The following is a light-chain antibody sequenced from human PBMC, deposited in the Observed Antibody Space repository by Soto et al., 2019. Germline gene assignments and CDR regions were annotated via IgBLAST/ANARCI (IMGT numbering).Light chain of an antibody. CDR2: AVS. CDR1: SSDVGGYNY. Sequence: QSALTQPPSASGSPGQSVNISCTGTSSDVGGYNYVSWYQQHPGKAPKLMIYAVSERRSGVPDRFSGSKSGNTASLTVSGLQAEDEDDYYCSSRAGNNVVFGGGTKVTVL. V-gene: IGLV2-8*01. CDR3: SSRAGNNVV. J-gene: IGLJ2*01.